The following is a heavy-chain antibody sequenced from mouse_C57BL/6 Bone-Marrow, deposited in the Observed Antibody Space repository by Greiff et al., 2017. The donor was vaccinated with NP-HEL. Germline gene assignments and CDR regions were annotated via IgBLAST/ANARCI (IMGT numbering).Heavy chain of an antibody. CDR3: VRHGLRRPFAY. V-gene: IGHV10-1*01. Sequence: DVMLVESGGGLVQPKGSLKLSCAASGFSFNTYAMNWVRQAPGKGLEWVARIRSKSNNYATYYADSVKDRFTISRDDSESMLYLQMNNLKTEDTAMYYCVRHGLRRPFAYWGQGTLVTVSA. J-gene: IGHJ3*01. CDR1: GFSFNTYA. CDR2: IRSKSNNYAT. D-gene: IGHD2-4*01.